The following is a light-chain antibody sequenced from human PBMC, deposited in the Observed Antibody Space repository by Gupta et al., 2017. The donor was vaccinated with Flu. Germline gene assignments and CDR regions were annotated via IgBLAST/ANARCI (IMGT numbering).Light chain of an antibody. CDR3: SSYAGSNNHVV. J-gene: IGLJ2*01. CDR2: EVT. Sequence: VTSSCTGTRSDVGGYNYVSWYQQHPGKAPKLMIFEVTKRPSGVPDRFSGSKSGNTASLTVSGLQAEDEADYYCSSYAGSNNHVVFGGGTELTVL. CDR1: RSDVGGYNY. V-gene: IGLV2-8*01.